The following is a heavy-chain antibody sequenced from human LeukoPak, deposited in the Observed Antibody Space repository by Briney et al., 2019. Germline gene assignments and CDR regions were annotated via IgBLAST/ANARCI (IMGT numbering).Heavy chain of an antibody. Sequence: PGGSLRLSCAASGFTFSSYAMHWVRQAPGKGLEWVAVISYDGSNKYYADSVKGRFTISRDNSKNTLYLQMNSLRAEDTAVYYCAESRDSSGQFDYWGQGTLVTVSS. V-gene: IGHV3-30-3*01. J-gene: IGHJ4*02. CDR2: ISYDGSNK. CDR3: AESRDSSGQFDY. CDR1: GFTFSSYA. D-gene: IGHD3-22*01.